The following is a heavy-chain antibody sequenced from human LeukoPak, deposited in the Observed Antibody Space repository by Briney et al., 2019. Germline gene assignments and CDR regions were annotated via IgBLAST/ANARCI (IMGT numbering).Heavy chain of an antibody. Sequence: GGPLRLSCAASGFTLSDYWMTWVRQAPGKGLEWVTNIKQDGSDKYYVDSVKGRFTVSRDNAKNSLFLQMNSLTAEDTAVYYCARSYRSAFDIWGQGTVVTVAS. CDR1: GFTLSDYW. D-gene: IGHD3-10*01. J-gene: IGHJ3*02. V-gene: IGHV3-7*05. CDR2: IKQDGSDK. CDR3: ARSYRSAFDI.